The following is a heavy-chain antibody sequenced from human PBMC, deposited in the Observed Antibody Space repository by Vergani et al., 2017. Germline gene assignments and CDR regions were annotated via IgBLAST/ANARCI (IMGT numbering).Heavy chain of an antibody. CDR1: GGPISSYY. Sequence: QVQLQESGPGLVKPSETLSPTCTVPGGPISSYYWRWIRQPPGKGLEWIGYIYYSGSTNYNPSLKSRVTISVDTSKNQFSLKLSSVTAADTAVYYCARESPGDYFDYWGQGTLVTVSS. J-gene: IGHJ4*02. CDR2: IYYSGST. V-gene: IGHV4-59*01. D-gene: IGHD4-17*01. CDR3: ARESPGDYFDY.